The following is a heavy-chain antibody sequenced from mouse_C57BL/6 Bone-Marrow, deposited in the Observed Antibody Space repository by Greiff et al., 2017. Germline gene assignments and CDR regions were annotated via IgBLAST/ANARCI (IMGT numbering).Heavy chain of an antibody. CDR3: ARSGGYYWYFDV. Sequence: VQLQQSGAELARPGASVKLSCKASGYTFTSYGISWVKQRTGQGLEWIGEIYPRSGNTYYNEKLKGKATLTADKSSSTAYMELRSLTSEDSAVYFCARSGGYYWYFDVWGTGTTVTVSS. CDR2: IYPRSGNT. J-gene: IGHJ1*03. CDR1: GYTFTSYG. V-gene: IGHV1-81*01. D-gene: IGHD1-1*02.